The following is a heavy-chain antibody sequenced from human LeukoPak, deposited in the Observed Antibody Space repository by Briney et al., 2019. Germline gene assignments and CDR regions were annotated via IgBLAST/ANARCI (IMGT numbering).Heavy chain of an antibody. CDR3: ARDSEKIVVPAALYYYCYYMDV. CDR1: GYTFTSYG. Sequence: SVTVSCKASGYTFTSYGISWVRQAPGKGLEWMGWISADKGNTNYAQKLQGRVTMTTDTSTSTAYMELRSLRSVDTAVYYCARDSEKIVVPAALYYYCYYMDVWGKGTTVTVSS. J-gene: IGHJ6*03. V-gene: IGHV1-18*01. CDR2: ISADKGNT. D-gene: IGHD2-2*01.